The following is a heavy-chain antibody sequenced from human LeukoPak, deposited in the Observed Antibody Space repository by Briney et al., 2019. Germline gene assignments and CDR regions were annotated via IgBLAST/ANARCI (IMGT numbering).Heavy chain of an antibody. CDR3: AKHDVDIVATIVPLIDY. CDR2: ISGSGGST. J-gene: IGHJ4*02. V-gene: IGHV3-23*01. Sequence: GGSLRLSCAASVFTFSSYAMSWVRQAPGKGLEGVSAISGSGGSTYYADSVKGRFTISRDNSKNTLYLQMNSLRADDTAGYYCAKHDVDIVATIVPLIDYWGQGTLVTVSS. CDR1: VFTFSSYA. D-gene: IGHD5-12*01.